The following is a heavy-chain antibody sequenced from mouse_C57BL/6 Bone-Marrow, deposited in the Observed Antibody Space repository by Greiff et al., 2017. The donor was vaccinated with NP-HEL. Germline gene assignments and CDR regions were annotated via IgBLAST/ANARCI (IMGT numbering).Heavy chain of an antibody. Sequence: VMLVESGPGLVQPSQSLSITCTVSGFSLTSYGVHWVRQSPGKGLEWLGVIWSGGSTDYNAAFISRLSISKDNSKSQVFFKMNSLQADDTAIYYCARKGAYYTNMFAYWGQGTLVTVSA. CDR3: ARKGAYYTNMFAY. J-gene: IGHJ3*01. D-gene: IGHD2-12*01. CDR1: GFSLTSYG. V-gene: IGHV2-2*01. CDR2: IWSGGST.